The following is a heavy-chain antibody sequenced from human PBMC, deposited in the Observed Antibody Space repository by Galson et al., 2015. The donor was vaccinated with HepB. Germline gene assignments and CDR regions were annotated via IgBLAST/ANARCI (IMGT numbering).Heavy chain of an antibody. Sequence: SLRLSCAASGFTFSSYSMNWVRQAPGKGLEWVSSISSSSSYIYYADSVKGRFTISRDNAKNSLYLQMNSLRAEDTAVYSCARGDKQLWDWYYFDYWGQGTLVTVSS. CDR2: ISSSSSYI. J-gene: IGHJ4*02. D-gene: IGHD5-18*01. CDR1: GFTFSSYS. CDR3: ARGDKQLWDWYYFDY. V-gene: IGHV3-21*01.